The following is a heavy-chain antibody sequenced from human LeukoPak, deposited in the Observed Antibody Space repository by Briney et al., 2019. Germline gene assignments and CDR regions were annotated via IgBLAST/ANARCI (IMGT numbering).Heavy chain of an antibody. CDR3: AKDPSRTVTSYYYYYYMDV. Sequence: GGSLRLSCAASGFTFSSYGMHWVRQAPGKGLEWVAFIRYDGSNKYYADSVKGRFTISRDNSKNTLYLQMNSLRAEDTAVYYCAKDPSRTVTSYYYYYYMDVWGKGTTVTISS. CDR1: GFTFSSYG. D-gene: IGHD4-17*01. CDR2: IRYDGSNK. V-gene: IGHV3-30*02. J-gene: IGHJ6*03.